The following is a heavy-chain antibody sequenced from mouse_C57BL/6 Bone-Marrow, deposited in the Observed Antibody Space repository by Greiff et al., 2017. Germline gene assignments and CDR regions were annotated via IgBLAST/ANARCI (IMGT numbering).Heavy chain of an antibody. J-gene: IGHJ2*01. D-gene: IGHD3-2*02. V-gene: IGHV5-4*03. CDR3: ARGGGQLRPYYIDY. CDR1: GFTFSSYA. CDR2: ISDGGSYT. Sequence: EVKLVEPGGGLVKPGGSLKLSCAASGFTFSSYAMSWVRQTPKKRLEWVATISDGGSYTYYPDNVKSRFTISRDNAKNTVYLQMSLLKSEDTAMYCCARGGGQLRPYYIDYWGQGTTLTVSS.